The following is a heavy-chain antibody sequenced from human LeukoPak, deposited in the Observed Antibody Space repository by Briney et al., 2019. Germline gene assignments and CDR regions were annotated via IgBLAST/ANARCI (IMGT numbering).Heavy chain of an antibody. CDR2: IYSGGST. CDR3: AKDRGQQLGYFDY. V-gene: IGHV3-53*05. J-gene: IGHJ4*02. D-gene: IGHD6-13*01. Sequence: PGGSLRLSCAASGFTVSSNYMSWVRQAPGKGLEWVSVIYSGGSTYYADSVKGRFTISRDNSKNTLYLQMNSLRAEDTAVYYCAKDRGQQLGYFDYWGQGTLVTVSS. CDR1: GFTVSSNY.